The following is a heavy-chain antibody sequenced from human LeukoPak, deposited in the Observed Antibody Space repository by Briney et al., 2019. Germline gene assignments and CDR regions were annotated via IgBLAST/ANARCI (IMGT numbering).Heavy chain of an antibody. CDR3: ARPRGSSGPPNY. V-gene: IGHV3-33*01. CDR2: IWYDGSNK. Sequence: GRSLRLSCAASGFTFSSYGMHWVRQAPGKGLEWVAVIWYDGSNKYYADSVKGRFTISRDNSKNTLYLQMNSLRAEDTAEYYCARPRGSSGPPNYWGQGTLVTVSS. J-gene: IGHJ4*02. D-gene: IGHD6-19*01. CDR1: GFTFSSYG.